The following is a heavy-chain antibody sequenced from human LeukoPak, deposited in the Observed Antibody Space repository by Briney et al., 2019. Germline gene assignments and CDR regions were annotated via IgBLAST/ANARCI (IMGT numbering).Heavy chain of an antibody. CDR1: GGSISSGSYY. CDR3: ARARGGEYFDY. Sequence: SQTLSLTCTVSGGSISSGSYYWSWIRQPAGKGLEWIGRIYTSGSTKYNPSLKSRVTISVDTSKNQFSLKLSSVTAADTAVYYCARARGGEYFDYWGQGTLVTVSS. V-gene: IGHV4-61*02. CDR2: IYTSGST. J-gene: IGHJ4*02. D-gene: IGHD3-10*01.